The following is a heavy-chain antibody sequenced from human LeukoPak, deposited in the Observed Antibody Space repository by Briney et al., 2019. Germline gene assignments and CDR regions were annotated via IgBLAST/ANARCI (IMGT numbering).Heavy chain of an antibody. D-gene: IGHD3-3*01. CDR1: GGSISSYY. CDR2: IYYSGST. Sequence: SETLSLTCTVSGGSISSYYWGWIRQPPGKGLEWIGYIYYSGSTNYNPSLKSRVTISVDTSKNQFSLKLSSVTAADTAVYYCARQSFTIFGVVTNFDYWGRGTLVTVSS. J-gene: IGHJ4*02. V-gene: IGHV4-59*08. CDR3: ARQSFTIFGVVTNFDY.